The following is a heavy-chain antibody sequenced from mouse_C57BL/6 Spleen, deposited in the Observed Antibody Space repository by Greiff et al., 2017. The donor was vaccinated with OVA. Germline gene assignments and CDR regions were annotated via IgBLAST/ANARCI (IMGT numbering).Heavy chain of an antibody. Sequence: VKLVESGPELVKPGASVKISCKASGYAFSSSWMNWVKQRPGKGLEWIGRIYPGDGDTNYNGKFKGKATLTADKSSSTAYMQLSSLTSEDAAVYCCARVGKIYYDGFDYWGQGTTLTVSS. CDR3: ARVGKIYYDGFDY. J-gene: IGHJ2*01. V-gene: IGHV1-82*01. CDR2: IYPGDGDT. CDR1: GYAFSSSW. D-gene: IGHD2-4*01.